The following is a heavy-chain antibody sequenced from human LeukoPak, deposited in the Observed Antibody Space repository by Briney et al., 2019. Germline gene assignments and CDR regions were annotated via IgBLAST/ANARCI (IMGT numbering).Heavy chain of an antibody. V-gene: IGHV4-34*01. Sequence: PSETLSLTCAVYGGSFSGYYWSWIRQPPGKGLEWIGSIYHSGSTYYNPSLKSRVTISVDTSKNQFSLKLSSVTAADTAVYYCAGGTRIYDYWGQGTLVTVSS. D-gene: IGHD2-15*01. J-gene: IGHJ4*02. CDR3: AGGTRIYDY. CDR1: GGSFSGYY. CDR2: IYHSGST.